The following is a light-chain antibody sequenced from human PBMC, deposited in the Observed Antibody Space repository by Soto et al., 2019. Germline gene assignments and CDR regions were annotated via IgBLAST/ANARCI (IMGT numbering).Light chain of an antibody. CDR3: QQYNDWPET. V-gene: IGKV3-20*01. CDR1: PRVSSSY. J-gene: IGKJ1*01. Sequence: ESVLPTSPGTVSLSPGERPTLSRRARPRVSSSYLAWYQQKPGQAPRLLIYGASSRATGVPDRFSGSGSGTEFALTISSLQSEDFAVYYCQQYNDWPETFGQGTKVDIK. CDR2: GAS.